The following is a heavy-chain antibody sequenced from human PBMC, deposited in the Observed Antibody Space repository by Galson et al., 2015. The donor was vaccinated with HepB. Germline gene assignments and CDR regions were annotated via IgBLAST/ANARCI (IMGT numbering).Heavy chain of an antibody. CDR2: TYYRSKWYN. CDR3: ARQHYYGGNSGAFDI. D-gene: IGHD4-23*01. V-gene: IGHV6-1*01. Sequence: CAISGDSVSSNSAAWNWIRQPPSRGLEWLGRTYYRSKWYNDYAVSVKSRITNNPDTSKNQFSLQLNSVTPEDTAVYYCARQHYYGGNSGAFDIWGQGTVVAVSS. J-gene: IGHJ3*02. CDR1: GDSVSSNSAA.